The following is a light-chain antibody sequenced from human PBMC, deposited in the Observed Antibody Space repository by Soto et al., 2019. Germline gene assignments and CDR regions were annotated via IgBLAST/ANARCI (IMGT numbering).Light chain of an antibody. Sequence: AIQLTQSPSSLSASVGDRVTITCRASQGISSALAWYQQKPGKAPKLLIYDASSLESGVPSRFSGSGSGTDCTLTIGSLEPEDFAAYYCQQFNNYPLTFGGGTKVVIK. V-gene: IGKV1D-13*01. CDR2: DAS. CDR1: QGISSA. CDR3: QQFNNYPLT. J-gene: IGKJ4*01.